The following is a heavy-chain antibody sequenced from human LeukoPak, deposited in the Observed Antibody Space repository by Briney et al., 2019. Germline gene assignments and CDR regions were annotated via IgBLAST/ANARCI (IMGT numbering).Heavy chain of an antibody. CDR2: ISSNGGST. CDR3: ARIRAQYSGSYPDY. V-gene: IGHV3-64*04. J-gene: IGHJ4*02. Sequence: PGGSLRLSCAASGFTFSTYAIHWVRQAPGKGLEYVSGISSNGGSTYYADSVKGRFTISRDNSKNTLYLQMNSLRAEDTAVYYCARIRAQYSGSYPDYWGQGTLVTVSS. D-gene: IGHD1-26*01. CDR1: GFTFSTYA.